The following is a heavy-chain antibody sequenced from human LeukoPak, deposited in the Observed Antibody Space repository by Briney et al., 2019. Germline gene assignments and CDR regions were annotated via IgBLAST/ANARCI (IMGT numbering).Heavy chain of an antibody. D-gene: IGHD2-15*01. CDR2: ISNDGSDK. J-gene: IGHJ4*02. CDR3: AKGCSRGSSCYIIDC. V-gene: IGHV3-30*18. Sequence: PGSSLRLSCAASGFPLSSYGMHWVRQAPGKGLEWVAIISNDGSDKKYADSVKGRFTISRDNSKNTLYLQMSGLRAEDTALYYCAKGCSRGSSCYIIDCWGQGTLVTVSS. CDR1: GFPLSSYG.